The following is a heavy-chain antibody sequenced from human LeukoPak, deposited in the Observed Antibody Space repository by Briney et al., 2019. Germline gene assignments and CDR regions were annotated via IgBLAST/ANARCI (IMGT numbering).Heavy chain of an antibody. Sequence: ASVKVSCKASGYTFTGYYMHWVRQAPGQGLEWMGWINPNSGGTNYAQKFQGRVTMTRDTSISTAYMELSRLRSDDTAVYYCARDSEFPGGWFDPWGQGTLVTVSS. J-gene: IGHJ5*02. CDR2: INPNSGGT. V-gene: IGHV1-2*02. CDR1: GYTFTGYY. CDR3: ARDSEFPGGWFDP. D-gene: IGHD3-10*01.